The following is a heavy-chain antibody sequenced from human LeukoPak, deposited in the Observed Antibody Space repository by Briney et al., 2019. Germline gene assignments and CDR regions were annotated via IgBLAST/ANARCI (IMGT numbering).Heavy chain of an antibody. D-gene: IGHD2-2*01. Sequence: SETLSLTCAVSGDSISGSNWWSWVRQPPGKGLEWIGEIYHSGSTNYNPSLKSRVTISVDKSKNQFSLKLSSVTAADTAVYYCARVPRRYCSSTSCYPFDYWGQGTLVTVSS. V-gene: IGHV4-4*02. J-gene: IGHJ4*02. CDR3: ARVPRRYCSSTSCYPFDY. CDR2: IYHSGST. CDR1: GDSISGSNW.